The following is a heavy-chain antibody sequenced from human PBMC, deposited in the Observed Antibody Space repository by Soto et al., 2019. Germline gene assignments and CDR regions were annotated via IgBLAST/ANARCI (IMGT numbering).Heavy chain of an antibody. CDR3: AKDGVGVTMIVVVISGGYYFDY. V-gene: IGHV3-23*01. D-gene: IGHD3-22*01. J-gene: IGHJ4*02. CDR1: GFTFSSYA. CDR2: ISGSGGST. Sequence: GGSLRLSCAASGFTFSSYAMSWVRQAPGKGLEWVSAISGSGGSTYYADSVKGRFTISRDNSKNTLYLQMNSLRAEDTAVYYCAKDGVGVTMIVVVISGGYYFDYWGQGTLVTVSS.